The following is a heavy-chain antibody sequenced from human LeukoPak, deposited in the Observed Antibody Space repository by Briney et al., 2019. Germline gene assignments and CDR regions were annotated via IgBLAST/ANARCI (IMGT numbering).Heavy chain of an antibody. CDR3: ARVSKGSSWYGVKGNYYYYYYMDV. CDR2: ISAYNGNT. CDR1: GYTFTSYG. Sequence: GASVKVSCKASGYTFTSYGISWVRQAPGQGLEWMGWISAYNGNTNYAQKLQGRVTMTTDTSTSTAYMELRSLRSADTAVYYCARVSKGSSWYGVKGNYYYYYYMDVWGKGTTVTVSS. J-gene: IGHJ6*03. D-gene: IGHD6-13*01. V-gene: IGHV1-18*01.